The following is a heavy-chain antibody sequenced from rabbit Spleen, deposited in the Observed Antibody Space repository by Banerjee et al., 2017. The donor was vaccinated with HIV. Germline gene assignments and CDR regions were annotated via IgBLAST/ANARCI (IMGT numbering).Heavy chain of an antibody. V-gene: IGHV1S40*01. CDR1: GFSFSSGYY. CDR3: ARGAYCSSTDYYVSHFNL. J-gene: IGHJ4*01. D-gene: IGHD1-1*01. Sequence: QSLEESGGDLVKPGASLTLTCTASGFSFSSGYYMCWVRQAPGKGLEWIACIYAGSNDNTYYASWAKGRFTISKASSTTVTLKMTSLTAADTATYFCARGAYCSSTDYYVSHFNLWGQGTLVTVS. CDR2: IYAGSNDNT.